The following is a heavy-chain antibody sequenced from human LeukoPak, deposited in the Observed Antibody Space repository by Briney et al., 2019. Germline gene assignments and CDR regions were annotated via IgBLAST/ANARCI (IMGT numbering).Heavy chain of an antibody. J-gene: IGHJ4*02. CDR3: ARNLAATGDFDY. CDR2: MNPNNGAT. V-gene: IGHV1-8*01. D-gene: IGHD5-12*01. CDR1: GYTFISYD. Sequence: GASVKVSCKASGYTFISYDFNWVRQATGQGLEWLGWMNPNNGATGYAQKFQGRISMTRDTSISTAYMELSSLKFEDTAVYYCARNLAATGDFDYWGQGTLVAVSS.